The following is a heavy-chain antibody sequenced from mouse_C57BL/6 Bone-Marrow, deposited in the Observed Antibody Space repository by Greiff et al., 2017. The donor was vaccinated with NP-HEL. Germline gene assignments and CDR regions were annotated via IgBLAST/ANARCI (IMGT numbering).Heavy chain of an antibody. Sequence: VKLQESGAELARPGASVKLSCKASGYTFTSYGISWVKQRTGQGLEWIGEIYPRSGNTYYNEKFKGKATLTADKSSSTAYMELRSLTSEDSAVYFCARLLRDWYFDVWGTGTTVTVSS. V-gene: IGHV1-81*01. D-gene: IGHD1-1*01. CDR1: GYTFTSYG. CDR3: ARLLRDWYFDV. CDR2: IYPRSGNT. J-gene: IGHJ1*03.